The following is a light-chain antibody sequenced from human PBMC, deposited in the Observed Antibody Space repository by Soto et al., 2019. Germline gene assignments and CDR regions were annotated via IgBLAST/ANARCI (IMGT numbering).Light chain of an antibody. CDR1: QSVSSY. J-gene: IGKJ5*01. V-gene: IGKV3-11*01. CDR2: DAS. Sequence: EIVLTQSPATLSLSPGERATLSCRASQSVSSYLAWYQQKPGQAPRLLIYDASNRATGIPARFSGSGSGTDLTLTISSLEPEDFAVNYCQQRSNWPPITFGQGTRLEIK. CDR3: QQRSNWPPIT.